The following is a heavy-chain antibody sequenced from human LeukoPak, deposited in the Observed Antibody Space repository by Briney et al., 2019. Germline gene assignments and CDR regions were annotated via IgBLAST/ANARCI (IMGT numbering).Heavy chain of an antibody. Sequence: PGGSLRHSCAVSGITLSNYGMSWVRQAPGKGLEWVAGISDSGGSTNYADSVKGRFTISRDNAKNTLYLQMNSLRAEDTAVYFCAKRGVVIRVILVGFHKQAYYFDSWGQGALVTVSS. J-gene: IGHJ4*02. D-gene: IGHD3-10*01. CDR3: AKRGVVIRVILVGFHKQAYYFDS. CDR2: ISDSGGST. V-gene: IGHV3-23*01. CDR1: GITLSNYG.